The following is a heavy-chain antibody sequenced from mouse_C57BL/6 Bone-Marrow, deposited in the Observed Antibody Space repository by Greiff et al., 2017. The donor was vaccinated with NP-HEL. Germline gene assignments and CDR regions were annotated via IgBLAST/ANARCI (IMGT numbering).Heavy chain of an antibody. V-gene: IGHV3-8*01. CDR3: ARWRMVTTGNYYAMDY. CDR1: GYSITSDY. D-gene: IGHD2-2*01. Sequence: EVQRVESGPGLAKPSQPLSLTCSVTGYSITSDYWNWIRKFPGNKLEYMGYRSSSGSTYYNPSLKSRISITRDTSKNQYYLQLNSVTTEDTATYYCARWRMVTTGNYYAMDYWGQGTSVTVSS. CDR2: RSSSGST. J-gene: IGHJ4*01.